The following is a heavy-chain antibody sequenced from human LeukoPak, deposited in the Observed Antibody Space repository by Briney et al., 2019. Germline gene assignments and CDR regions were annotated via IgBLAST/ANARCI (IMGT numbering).Heavy chain of an antibody. CDR2: ISGSAGST. CDR1: GFTFSSYA. D-gene: IGHD1-7*01. Sequence: PGGSLRLSCAASGFTFSSYAMSWVRQAPGKGLEWVSAISGSAGSTYYADSVKGRFTISRDNSKNTLYLQMNSLRAEDTAVYYCAKDSGPGVNYPLDYWGQGTLVTVSS. CDR3: AKDSGPGVNYPLDY. V-gene: IGHV3-23*01. J-gene: IGHJ4*02.